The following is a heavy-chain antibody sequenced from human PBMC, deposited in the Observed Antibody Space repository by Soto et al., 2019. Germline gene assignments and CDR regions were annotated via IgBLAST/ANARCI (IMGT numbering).Heavy chain of an antibody. J-gene: IGHJ4*02. CDR2: VSTYNGNT. Sequence: QIQLVQSGAEVKKPGASIKVSCKISGYTFNKNGISWLRQAPGEGLEWMGWVSTYNGNTKYAPSRQDSVTLTTDTATDAAYMDLRGPRSDDTAVYSCARVNEGVFFDSSGYFDYWGQGTLVTVSS. CDR3: ARVNEGVFFDSSGYFDY. D-gene: IGHD3-22*01. V-gene: IGHV1-18*01. CDR1: GYTFNKNG.